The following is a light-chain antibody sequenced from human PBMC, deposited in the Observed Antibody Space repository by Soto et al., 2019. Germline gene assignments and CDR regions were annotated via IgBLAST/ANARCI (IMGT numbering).Light chain of an antibody. CDR1: QDINNF. CDR3: QQYDNLPIT. Sequence: DIQMTQSPSSLSASVGDRVTITCQASQDINNFLNWYQQKPGKAPKLLIYDASKLDTGVPSRFRGSRSGTAFTFTISSLQTDDVATYFCQQYDNLPITFGPGTKVEIK. V-gene: IGKV1-33*01. J-gene: IGKJ3*01. CDR2: DAS.